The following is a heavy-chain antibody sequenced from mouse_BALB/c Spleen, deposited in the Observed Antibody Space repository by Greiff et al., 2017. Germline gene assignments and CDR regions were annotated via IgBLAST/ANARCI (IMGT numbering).Heavy chain of an antibody. V-gene: IGHV5-6*01. CDR1: GFTFSSYG. J-gene: IGHJ3*01. CDR3: ARQYITTATGFAY. Sequence: EVQLQESGGDLVKPGGSLKLSCAASGFTFSSYGMSWVRQTPDKRLEWVATISSGGSYTYYPDSVKGRFTISRDNAKNTLYLQMSSLKSEDTAMYYCARQYITTATGFAYWGQGTLVTVSA. D-gene: IGHD1-2*01. CDR2: ISSGGSYT.